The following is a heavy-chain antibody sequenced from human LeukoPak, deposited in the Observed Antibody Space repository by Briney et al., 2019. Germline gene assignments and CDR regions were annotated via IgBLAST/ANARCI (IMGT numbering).Heavy chain of an antibody. CDR3: ARDRPRYCSSTSCSNHATPWYFDL. Sequence: SETLSLTCTVSGGSISSGDYYWSWIRQPPGKGPEWIGYIYYSGSTYYNPSLKSRVTISVDTSKNQFSLKLSSVTAADTAVYYCARDRPRYCSSTSCSNHATPWYFDLWGRGTLVTVSS. D-gene: IGHD2-2*01. J-gene: IGHJ2*01. V-gene: IGHV4-30-4*01. CDR2: IYYSGST. CDR1: GGSISSGDYY.